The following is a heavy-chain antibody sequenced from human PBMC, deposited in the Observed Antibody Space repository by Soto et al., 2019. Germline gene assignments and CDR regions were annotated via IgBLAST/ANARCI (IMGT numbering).Heavy chain of an antibody. CDR1: GGSISSGDYY. CDR2: IYYSGST. D-gene: IGHD2-2*01. Sequence: PSETLSLTCTVSGGSISSGDYYWSWIRQPPGKGLEWIGYIYYSGSTYYNPSLKSRVTISVDTSKNQFSLKLSSVTAADTAVYYCARGGRLNCISTSCPQLGFDPWGQGTLVTVSS. J-gene: IGHJ5*02. V-gene: IGHV4-30-4*01. CDR3: ARGGRLNCISTSCPQLGFDP.